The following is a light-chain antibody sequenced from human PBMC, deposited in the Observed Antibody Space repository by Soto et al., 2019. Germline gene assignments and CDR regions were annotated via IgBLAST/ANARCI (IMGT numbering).Light chain of an antibody. Sequence: EGVLTQSPVTLSLSPGERATLSFMASQSVSSSYLAWYQQKPGQAPRVLIYGASKRATGIPDRFSGSGSGTDFSLTISRLEPEDFATYYCQQSYITPVTFGQGTKVDI. CDR2: GAS. CDR3: QQSYITPVT. V-gene: IGKV3-20*01. J-gene: IGKJ1*01. CDR1: QSVSSSY.